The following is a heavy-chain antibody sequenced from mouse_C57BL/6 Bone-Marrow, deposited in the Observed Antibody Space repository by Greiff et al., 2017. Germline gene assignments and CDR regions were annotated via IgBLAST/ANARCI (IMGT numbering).Heavy chain of an antibody. D-gene: IGHD2-2*01. CDR2: IHPNSGST. J-gene: IGHJ2*01. CDR1: GYTFTSYW. Sequence: VQLVESGAELVKPGASVQLSCKASGYTFTSYWMHWVKQRPGQGLEWIGLIHPNSGSTYYNEQFKSTATLTVDNSSSTDYMQLSSLTAEDSAVYYCARWLQRRDYFDYWGQGTTLTVSS. V-gene: IGHV1-64*01. CDR3: ARWLQRRDYFDY.